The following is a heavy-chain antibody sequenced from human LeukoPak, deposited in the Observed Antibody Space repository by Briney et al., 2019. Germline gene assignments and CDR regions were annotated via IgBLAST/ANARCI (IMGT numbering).Heavy chain of an antibody. D-gene: IGHD3-22*01. CDR2: IYYSGST. J-gene: IGHJ2*01. CDR3: ARHKEDFHDSSGPNFWYFDL. Sequence: ASETLSLNCTVSGDSIKSDSYYWGWIRQPPGKGLEWIGTIYYSGSTYYNPSLKSRVTISVDTSKNQFSVKLSSVTAADTALYYCARHKEDFHDSSGPNFWYFDLWSRGTLVTVSS. CDR1: GDSIKSDSYY. V-gene: IGHV4-39*01.